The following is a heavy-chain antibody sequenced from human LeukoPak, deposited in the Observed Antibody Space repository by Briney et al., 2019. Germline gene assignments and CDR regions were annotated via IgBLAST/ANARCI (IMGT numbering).Heavy chain of an antibody. CDR2: IYSGGST. CDR1: GFSVSSNY. Sequence: GGSLTLSCAASGFSVSSNYMSWVRQAPGQGLDWVSIIYSGGSTYYADSMKGRFTISRDNSKNTLFLQMNSLRVEDTAVYYCARDVDYYDSGSREIQIHYWGQGTLVTVSS. CDR3: ARDVDYYDSGSREIQIHY. V-gene: IGHV3-66*01. D-gene: IGHD3-10*01. J-gene: IGHJ4*02.